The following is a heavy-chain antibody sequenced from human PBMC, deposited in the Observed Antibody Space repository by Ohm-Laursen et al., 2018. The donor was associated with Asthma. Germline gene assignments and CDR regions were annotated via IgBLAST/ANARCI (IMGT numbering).Heavy chain of an antibody. D-gene: IGHD3-22*01. CDR3: ANGYYDAGYFDY. V-gene: IGHV3-33*06. J-gene: IGHJ4*02. Sequence: SLRLSCAASGFTFSTYGMHWVRQAPGKGLEWVALIWYDGTSEFYAESVKGRFTISRDNSKNTLSLQMNSLRAEDTAVYYCANGYYDAGYFDYWGQGTLVTVSS. CDR1: GFTFSTYG. CDR2: IWYDGTSE.